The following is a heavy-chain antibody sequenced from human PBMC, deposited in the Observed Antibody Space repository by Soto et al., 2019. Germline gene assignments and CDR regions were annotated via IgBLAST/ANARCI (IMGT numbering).Heavy chain of an antibody. V-gene: IGHV3-30*18. D-gene: IGHD6-13*01. J-gene: IGHJ2*01. CDR3: AKELIAAAGVFDL. Sequence: QVQLVESGGGVVQPGRSLRLSCAASGFTFSSYGMHWVRQAPGKGLEWVAVISYDGSNKYYADSVKGRFTISRDNSKNPLYLQMNSLRAEDTAVYYCAKELIAAAGVFDLWGRGTLVTVSS. CDR2: ISYDGSNK. CDR1: GFTFSSYG.